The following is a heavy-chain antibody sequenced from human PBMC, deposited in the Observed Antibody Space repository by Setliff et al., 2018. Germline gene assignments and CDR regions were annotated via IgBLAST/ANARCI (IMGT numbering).Heavy chain of an antibody. CDR3: ARDRTYYGSGTYTRWFDY. CDR1: GASVRSHY. CDR2: IFYSGDT. Sequence: SETLSLTCTVSGASVRSHYWSWIRQPPGKGLEWIGFIFYSGDTKSNPSLKSRVTMSVDTSKNQFSLKLSSVTAADTAVYYCARDRTYYGSGTYTRWFDYWGQGTLVTVYS. D-gene: IGHD3-10*01. J-gene: IGHJ4*02. V-gene: IGHV4-59*02.